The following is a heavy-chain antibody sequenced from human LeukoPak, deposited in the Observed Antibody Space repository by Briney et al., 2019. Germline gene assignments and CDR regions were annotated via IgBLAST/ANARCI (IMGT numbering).Heavy chain of an antibody. J-gene: IGHJ4*02. Sequence: PGGSLRLSCAASGFTFSSYAMSWVRQAPGKGLEWVSAISGSGGSTYYADSVKGRFTISRDNSKNTLYLQMNSLRAEDTAVNYCARGSRRGKQWPTYFDYWGQGTLVTVSS. CDR2: ISGSGGST. CDR3: ARGSRRGKQWPTYFDY. V-gene: IGHV3-23*01. CDR1: GFTFSSYA. D-gene: IGHD6-19*01.